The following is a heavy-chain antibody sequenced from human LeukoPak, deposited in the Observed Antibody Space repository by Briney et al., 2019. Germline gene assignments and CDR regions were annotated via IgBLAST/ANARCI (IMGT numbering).Heavy chain of an antibody. CDR2: ISAYNGHT. J-gene: IGHJ4*02. D-gene: IGHD2-8*01. Sequence: ASVKVSCKASGYTFTSYGISWVRQAPGQGLEWMGWISAYNGHTNYAQKFQGRVTMTRDMSTSTVYMELSSLRSEDTAVYYCARDNDFDYWGQGTLVTVSS. CDR3: ARDNDFDY. CDR1: GYTFTSYG. V-gene: IGHV1-18*01.